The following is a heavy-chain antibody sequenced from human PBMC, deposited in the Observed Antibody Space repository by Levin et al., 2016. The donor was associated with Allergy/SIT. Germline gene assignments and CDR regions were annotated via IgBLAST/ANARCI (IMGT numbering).Heavy chain of an antibody. CDR3: ARVAWARIGVPAAKYYYYGMDV. CDR2: INHSGST. J-gene: IGHJ6*02. Sequence: SETLSLTCAVYGGSFSGYYWSWIRQPPGKGLEWIGEINHSGSTNYNPSLKSRVTISVDTSKNQFSLKLSSVTAADTAVYYCARVAWARIGVPAAKYYYYGMDVWGQGTTVTVSS. V-gene: IGHV4-34*01. CDR1: GGSFSGYY. D-gene: IGHD2-2*01.